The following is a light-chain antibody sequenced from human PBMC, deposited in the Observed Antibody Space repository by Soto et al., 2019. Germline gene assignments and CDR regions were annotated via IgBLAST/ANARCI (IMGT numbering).Light chain of an antibody. CDR2: DAS. CDR3: QQYTNTNNPWM. CDR1: QTISTW. Sequence: DIQVTQSPPTLSASVGDRVTITCRASQTISTWMAWYQQKPGKAHKLLVYDASTLQSGVASRFSGSGSGTEFTLIISGLHPDDSATYYCQQYTNTNNPWMFGQGTKVDNK. J-gene: IGKJ1*01. V-gene: IGKV1-5*01.